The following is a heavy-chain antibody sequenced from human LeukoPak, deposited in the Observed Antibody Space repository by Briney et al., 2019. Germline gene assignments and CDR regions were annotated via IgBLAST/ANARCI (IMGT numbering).Heavy chain of an antibody. CDR2: ISSSSNYI. CDR1: GFTFSSYS. J-gene: IGHJ1*01. Sequence: GGSLRLSCAASGFTFSSYSMNWVRQALGKGLEWISSISSSSNYIYYADSLKGRFTISRDNAKNSLYLQMNSLRAEDTAVYYCAKGKVSAAAIQVYFQHWGQGTLVTVSS. CDR3: AKGKVSAAAIQVYFQH. D-gene: IGHD2-2*02. V-gene: IGHV3-21*04.